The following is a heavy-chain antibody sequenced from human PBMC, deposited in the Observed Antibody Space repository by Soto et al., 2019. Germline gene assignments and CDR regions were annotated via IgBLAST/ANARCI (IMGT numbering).Heavy chain of an antibody. V-gene: IGHV4-4*07. Sequence: SETLSLTCTVSGGSISSYYWSWIRQPAGKGLEWIGRIYTSGSTNYNPSLKSRVTMSVDTSKNQFSLKLSSVTAADTAVYYCAREKPTTPYYDSSGAEDYWGQGTLVTVSS. CDR1: GGSISSYY. CDR2: IYTSGST. J-gene: IGHJ4*02. CDR3: AREKPTTPYYDSSGAEDY. D-gene: IGHD3-22*01.